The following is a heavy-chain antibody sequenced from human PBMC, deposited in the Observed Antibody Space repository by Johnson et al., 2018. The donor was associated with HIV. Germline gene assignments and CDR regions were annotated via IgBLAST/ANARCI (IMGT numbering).Heavy chain of an antibody. Sequence: VQLVESGGGLIQPGGSLRLSCAASGFTVSSNYMSWVRQAPGKGLEWVSVIYSGGSTYYADSVKGRFTISRDNSKNTLYLPMNSLRAEDTAVYYCARDPPGTTAGAFYIWGQGTMVTVSS. CDR3: ARDPPGTTAGAFYI. V-gene: IGHV3-53*01. CDR2: IYSGGST. J-gene: IGHJ3*02. CDR1: GFTVSSNY. D-gene: IGHD1-7*01.